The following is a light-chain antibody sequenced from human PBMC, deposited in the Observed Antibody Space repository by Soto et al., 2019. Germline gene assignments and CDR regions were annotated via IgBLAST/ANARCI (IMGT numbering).Light chain of an antibody. Sequence: DIQMTQSPSAMSASVGDRVTITCRSSQDISNFLAWFQQKPGKVPKRLIHSASSLQSGVPSRFSGSGSWTECTLTIRNLQPEDLSTYYCLQHDRFPLTFGGGTKVAIK. V-gene: IGKV1-17*03. J-gene: IGKJ4*01. CDR1: QDISNF. CDR2: SAS. CDR3: LQHDRFPLT.